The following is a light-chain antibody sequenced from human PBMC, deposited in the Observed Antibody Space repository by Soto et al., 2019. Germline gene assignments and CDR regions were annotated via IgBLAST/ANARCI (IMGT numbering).Light chain of an antibody. Sequence: IVLTQSPATLSVSPGERATLSCRASQSVGSLLAWYQQKPGQAPRLLIYRASSRATGISGSFSGSGSGTEFTLTISSLQSEDFAVYYCQQYNNWPPITFGQGTRLEIK. V-gene: IGKV3-15*01. CDR1: QSVGSL. CDR2: RAS. CDR3: QQYNNWPPIT. J-gene: IGKJ5*01.